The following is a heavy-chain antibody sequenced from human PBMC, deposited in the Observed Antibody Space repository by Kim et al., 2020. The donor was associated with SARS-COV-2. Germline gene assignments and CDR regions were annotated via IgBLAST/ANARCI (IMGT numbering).Heavy chain of an antibody. J-gene: IGHJ3*02. CDR3: ARISHDAFDI. Sequence: TNYNPSLKSRVTISVDTSKNQFSLKLSSVTAADTAVYYCARISHDAFDIWGQGTMVTVSS. CDR2: T. V-gene: IGHV4-4*09.